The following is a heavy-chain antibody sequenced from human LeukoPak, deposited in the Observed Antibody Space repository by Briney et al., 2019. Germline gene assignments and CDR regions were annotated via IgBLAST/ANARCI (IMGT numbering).Heavy chain of an antibody. CDR1: GFTFSSYG. Sequence: PGGSLRLSCAASGFTFSSYGMHWVRQAPGKGLEWVVVISYDGSNKYYADSVKGRFTISRDNSKNTLYLQMNSLRAEDTAVYYCAKALLDAFDIWGQGTMVTVSS. CDR3: AKALLDAFDI. J-gene: IGHJ3*02. CDR2: ISYDGSNK. V-gene: IGHV3-30*18.